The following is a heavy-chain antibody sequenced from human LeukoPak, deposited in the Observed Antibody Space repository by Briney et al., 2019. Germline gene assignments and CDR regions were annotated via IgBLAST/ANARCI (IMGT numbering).Heavy chain of an antibody. CDR3: ARDYTMTHASDI. Sequence: SETLPLTCTVSGGSMSDYYWSWIRQPPGKGLEWIGYIYYTGTTNYNPSLKGRVIISIDTSKNQFSLKLSSVTAADTALYYCARDYTMTHASDIWGQGTLVTVSS. D-gene: IGHD3-22*01. CDR2: IYYTGTT. CDR1: GGSMSDYY. V-gene: IGHV4-59*01. J-gene: IGHJ3*02.